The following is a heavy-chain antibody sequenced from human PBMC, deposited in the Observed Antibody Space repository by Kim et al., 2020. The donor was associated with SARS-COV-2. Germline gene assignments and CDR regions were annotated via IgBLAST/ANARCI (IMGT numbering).Heavy chain of an antibody. Sequence: SETLSLTCAVYGGSFSGYYWSWIRQPPGKGLEWIGEINHSGSTNYNPSLKSRVTISVDTSKNQRSLKLSSVTAADTAVYYCARAGWFLDYWGQGTLVTVSS. CDR3: ARAGWFLDY. J-gene: IGHJ4*02. D-gene: IGHD3-3*01. V-gene: IGHV4-34*01. CDR2: INHSGST. CDR1: GGSFSGYY.